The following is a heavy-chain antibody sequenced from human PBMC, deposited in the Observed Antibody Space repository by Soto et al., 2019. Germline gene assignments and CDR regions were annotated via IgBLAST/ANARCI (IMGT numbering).Heavy chain of an antibody. CDR2: ISGSGGNI. D-gene: IGHD3-16*02. J-gene: IGHJ4*02. Sequence: GGSLRLSCAASGITFSSYAMSWVRQAPGKGLEWVSAISGSGGNIYYADSVKGRFTISRDNSKNTLYLQMNSLRAEDTAVYYCAISGYYDFIWGSYRHNPRGSDFGYWGQGTLVTVSS. CDR1: GITFSSYA. CDR3: AISGYYDFIWGSYRHNPRGSDFGY. V-gene: IGHV3-23*01.